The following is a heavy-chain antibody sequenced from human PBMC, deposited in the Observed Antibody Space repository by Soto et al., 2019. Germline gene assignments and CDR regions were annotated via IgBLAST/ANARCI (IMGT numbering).Heavy chain of an antibody. V-gene: IGHV1-46*01. D-gene: IGHD3-3*01. CDR1: GYTFTSYY. Sequence: GASVKVSCKASGYTFTSYYMHWVRQAPGQGLEWMGIINPSGGSTSYAQKFQGRVTMTRDTSTSTVYMELSSLRSEDTAVYYCASNLYYDFWSVYPNPYGMDVWGQGTTVTGSS. CDR2: INPSGGST. CDR3: ASNLYYDFWSVYPNPYGMDV. J-gene: IGHJ6*02.